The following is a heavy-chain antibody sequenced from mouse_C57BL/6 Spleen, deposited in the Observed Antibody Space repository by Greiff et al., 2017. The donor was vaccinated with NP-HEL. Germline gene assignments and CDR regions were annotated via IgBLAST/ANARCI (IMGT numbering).Heavy chain of an antibody. CDR3: ARDTWDSAY. J-gene: IGHJ3*01. V-gene: IGHV3-6*01. Sequence: EVKLMESGPGLVKPSQSLSLTCSVTGYSITSGYYWNWIRQFPGNKLEWLGYISYDGSNNYNPSLKNRISITRDTSQNQFFLKLNSVTTEDTATYYCARDTWDSAYWGQGTLVTVSA. D-gene: IGHD3-3*01. CDR2: ISYDGSN. CDR1: GYSITSGYY.